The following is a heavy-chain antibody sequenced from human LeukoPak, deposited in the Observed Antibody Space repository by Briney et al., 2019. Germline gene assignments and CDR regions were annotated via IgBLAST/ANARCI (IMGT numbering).Heavy chain of an antibody. J-gene: IGHJ4*02. CDR3: AKSIEGSGSYYNSYFDY. CDR1: GYTLTELS. Sequence: ASVKVSCKVSGYTLTELSMHWVRQAPGKGLEWMGGFDPEDGETIYAQKFQGRVIMTEDTSTDTAYMELSSLRAEDTALYYCAKSIEGSGSYYNSYFDYWGQGTPVTVSS. D-gene: IGHD3-10*01. CDR2: FDPEDGET. V-gene: IGHV1-24*01.